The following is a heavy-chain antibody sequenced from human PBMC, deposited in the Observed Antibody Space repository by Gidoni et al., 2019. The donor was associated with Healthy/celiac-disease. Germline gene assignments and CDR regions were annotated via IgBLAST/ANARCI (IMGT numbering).Heavy chain of an antibody. J-gene: IGHJ4*02. CDR1: GFTFDDYA. D-gene: IGHD6-19*01. Sequence: ELQLVESGGGLLQPGRSLRLSCAASGFTFDDYAMHWFRQAPGKGLEWVSSISWNSGRIGYADSVKGRFTISRDNAKNSLYLQMSSLRAEDTALYYCAKEVSSGWYYFDCWGQGTLVTVSS. V-gene: IGHV3-9*01. CDR3: AKEVSSGWYYFDC. CDR2: ISWNSGRI.